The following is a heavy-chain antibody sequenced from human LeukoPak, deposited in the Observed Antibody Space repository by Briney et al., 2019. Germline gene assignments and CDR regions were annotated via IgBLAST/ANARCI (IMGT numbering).Heavy chain of an antibody. J-gene: IGHJ6*02. V-gene: IGHV4-34*01. CDR1: GGSFSGYY. D-gene: IGHD3-22*01. CDR2: INHSGST. CDR3: ARDRGYPRYYYYGMDV. Sequence: PSETLSLTCAVYGGSFSGYYWSWIRQPPGKGLEWIGEINHSGSTNYSPSLKSRVTISVDTSKNQFSLKLSSVTAADTAVYYCARDRGYPRYYYYGMDVWGQGTTVTVSS.